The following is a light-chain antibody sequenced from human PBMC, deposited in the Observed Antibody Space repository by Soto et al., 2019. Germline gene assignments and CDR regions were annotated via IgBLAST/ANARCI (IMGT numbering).Light chain of an antibody. CDR2: DVS. CDR3: SSYTSSSTFYV. CDR1: SNDVGGYNY. Sequence: QSALTQPASVSGSPGQSITISCTGTSNDVGGYNYVSWYQHHPGKAPKLMIYDVSNRPSGVSYRFSGSKSGDTASLTISGLQAEDEAEYYCSSYTSSSTFYVFGTGTKLTVL. V-gene: IGLV2-14*03. J-gene: IGLJ1*01.